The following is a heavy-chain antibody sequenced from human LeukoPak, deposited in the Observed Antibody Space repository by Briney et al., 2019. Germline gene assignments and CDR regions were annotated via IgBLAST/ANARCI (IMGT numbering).Heavy chain of an antibody. CDR2: ISWNSGSI. J-gene: IGHJ3*02. CDR3: AKDLGVGATIGASDI. D-gene: IGHD1-26*01. Sequence: GGSLRLSCAASGFTFDDYAMHWVRQAPGKGLEWVSGISWNSGSIGYADSVKGRFTISRDNAKNSLYLQMNSLRAEDTALYYCAKDLGVGATIGASDIWGQATMVTVSS. V-gene: IGHV3-9*01. CDR1: GFTFDDYA.